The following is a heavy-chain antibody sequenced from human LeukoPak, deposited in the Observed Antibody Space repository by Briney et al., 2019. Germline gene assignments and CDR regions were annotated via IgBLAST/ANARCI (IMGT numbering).Heavy chain of an antibody. CDR1: GGSISRYS. J-gene: IGHJ4*02. V-gene: IGHV4-59*01. CDR3: ARDSSDGNYFDY. Sequence: PSETLSLTCTVSGGSISRYSWSWIRQPPGKGLEWIGYIYYTGSTDYNPSLKSRVTISVDTSKDQFSLKLSSVTAADTAMYYCARDSSDGNYFDYWGQGTLVTVSS. CDR2: IYYTGST.